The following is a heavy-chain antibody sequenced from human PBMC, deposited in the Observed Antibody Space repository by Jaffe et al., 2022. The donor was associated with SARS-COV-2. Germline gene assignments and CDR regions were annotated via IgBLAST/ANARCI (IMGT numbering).Heavy chain of an antibody. CDR2: ISYSGDST. Sequence: EVQLLESGGGLVQPGGSLRLSCAASGFTFSGYAMSWVRQAPGKGLEWVSAISYSGDSTYYADSVKGRFTISRDNSKNTLYLQMNSLRAEDTALYYCAKERSSQFFDYWGQGTLVTVSS. V-gene: IGHV3-23*01. J-gene: IGHJ4*02. CDR1: GFTFSGYA. CDR3: AKERSSQFFDY. D-gene: IGHD6-13*01.